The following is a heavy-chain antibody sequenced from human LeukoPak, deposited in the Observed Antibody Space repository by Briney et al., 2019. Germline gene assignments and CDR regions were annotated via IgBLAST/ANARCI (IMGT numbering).Heavy chain of an antibody. CDR1: GGSFSGYY. D-gene: IGHD1-26*01. CDR3: AKAPRFEWELPIDY. J-gene: IGHJ4*02. Sequence: ETLSLTCAVYGGSFSGYYWSWIRQPPGKGLEWVSAISGSGGSTYYADSVKGRFTISRDNSKNTLYLQMNSLRAEDTAVYYCAKAPRFEWELPIDYWGQGTLVTVSS. CDR2: ISGSGGST. V-gene: IGHV3-23*01.